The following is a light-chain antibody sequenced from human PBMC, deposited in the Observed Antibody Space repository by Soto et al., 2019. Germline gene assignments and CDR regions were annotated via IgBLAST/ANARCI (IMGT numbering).Light chain of an antibody. CDR3: TSYAGSNNFI. CDR2: EVN. CDR1: TSDVGGYDS. Sequence: QSVLTQPPSASGSPGQSVTISCTGTTSDVGGYDSVAWYQQHPHKAPRLIIYEVNKRPSGVPDRFSGSKSGNTASLTVSGLQADDEADYYCTSYAGSNNFIFGGGTKVTVL. V-gene: IGLV2-8*01. J-gene: IGLJ2*01.